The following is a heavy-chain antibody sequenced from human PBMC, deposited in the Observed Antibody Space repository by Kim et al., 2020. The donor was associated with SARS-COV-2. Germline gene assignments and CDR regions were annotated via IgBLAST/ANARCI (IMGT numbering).Heavy chain of an antibody. CDR3: ARDPRMYSSGWYGGTKYYYYYGMDV. CDR2: IYHSGST. J-gene: IGHJ6*02. Sequence: SETLSLTCAVSGGSISSSNWWSWVRQPPGKGLEWIGEIYHSGSTNYNPSLKSRVTISVDKSKNQFSLKLSSVTAADTAVYYCARDPRMYSSGWYGGTKYYYYYGMDVWGQGTTVTVSS. D-gene: IGHD6-19*01. V-gene: IGHV4-4*02. CDR1: GGSISSSNW.